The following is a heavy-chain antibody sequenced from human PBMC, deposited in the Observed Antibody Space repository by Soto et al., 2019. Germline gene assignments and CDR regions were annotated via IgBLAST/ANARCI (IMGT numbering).Heavy chain of an antibody. Sequence: SETLSLTSAVYDGSFRGYYWTWIRQPPGTGLEWIGEINHSGSTNYNPSLKSRVTISVDTSKNQFSLKLTSVTAADTAVYYCARANYFESSGPFDYWGPGTLVTVSS. CDR1: DGSFRGYY. CDR3: ARANYFESSGPFDY. J-gene: IGHJ4*02. V-gene: IGHV4-34*01. D-gene: IGHD3-22*01. CDR2: INHSGST.